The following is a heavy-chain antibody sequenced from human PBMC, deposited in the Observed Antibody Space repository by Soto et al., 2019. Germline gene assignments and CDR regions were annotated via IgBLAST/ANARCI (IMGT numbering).Heavy chain of an antibody. V-gene: IGHV5-10-1*01. CDR3: ARQGCSSTSCYHYYYYYGMDV. Sequence: GESLKISCKGSGYSFTSYWISWVRQMPGKGLEWMGRIDPSDSYTNYSPSFQGHVTISADKSISTAYLQWSSLKASDTAMYYCARQGCSSTSCYHYYYYYGMDVWGQGTTVTV. D-gene: IGHD2-2*01. CDR2: IDPSDSYT. CDR1: GYSFTSYW. J-gene: IGHJ6*02.